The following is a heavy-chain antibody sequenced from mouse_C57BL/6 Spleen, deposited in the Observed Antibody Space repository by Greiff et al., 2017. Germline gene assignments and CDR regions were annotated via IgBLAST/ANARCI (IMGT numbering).Heavy chain of an antibody. V-gene: IGHV3-6*01. CDR3: ARAGPYYFDY. D-gene: IGHD3-2*02. J-gene: IGHJ2*01. Sequence: EVKLEESGPGLVKPSQSLSLTCSVTGYSITSGYYWNWIRQFPGNKLEWMGYISYDGSNNYNPSLKNRISITRDTSKNQFFLKLNSVTTEDTATYYCARAGPYYFDYWGQGTTLTVSS. CDR2: ISYDGSN. CDR1: GYSITSGYY.